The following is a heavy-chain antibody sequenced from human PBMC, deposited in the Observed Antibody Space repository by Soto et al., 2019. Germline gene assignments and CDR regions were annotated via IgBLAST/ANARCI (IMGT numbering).Heavy chain of an antibody. V-gene: IGHV4-30-4*01. CDR1: GGSISSGDYY. D-gene: IGHD1-1*01. J-gene: IGHJ5*02. CDR3: VRDGTKTLRDWFDP. CDR2: IYATGTT. Sequence: SETLSLTCTVSGGSISSGDYYWSWIRQPPGKGLEWIGYIYATGTTDYNPSLKSRVMMSVDTSKKQFSLKLRSVTAADTAVYYCVRDGTKTLRDWFDPWGQGISVTVSS.